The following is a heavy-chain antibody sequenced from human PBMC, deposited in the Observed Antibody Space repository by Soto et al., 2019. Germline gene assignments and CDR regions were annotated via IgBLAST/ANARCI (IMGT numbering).Heavy chain of an antibody. Sequence: QVQLVQSGAEVKKPGASVTVSCKTSGYTFSNYGINWVRQAPGQGLGWMGWISGYNGNTNYAQTVQGRATMTTATSTGTVYMELRSLKSDDTAIYYCSRFIMVGGWFDPNYYHGMDVWGQGTTVTVSS. J-gene: IGHJ6*02. CDR2: ISGYNGNT. CDR3: SRFIMVGGWFDPNYYHGMDV. V-gene: IGHV1-18*01. D-gene: IGHD6-19*01. CDR1: GYTFSNYG.